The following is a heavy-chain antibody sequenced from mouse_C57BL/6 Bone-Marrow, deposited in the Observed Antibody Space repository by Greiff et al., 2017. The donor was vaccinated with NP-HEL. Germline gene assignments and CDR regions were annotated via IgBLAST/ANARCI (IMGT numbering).Heavy chain of an antibody. V-gene: IGHV1-87*01. CDR3: SDDSAVYYCAWTTAQATYYAMDY. CDR1: YTFSRRVH. D-gene: IGHD3-2*02. Sequence: VQLQQSGPELARPWASVKISCQAFYTFSRRVHFAIRDTNYWMQWVKQRPGQGLDWIGAFYPGNGGTSYNQKFKGKATLTADKSSRTAYMQLSSLTSDDSAVYYCAWTTAQATYYAMDYWGQGTSVTVSS. CDR2: GQGLDWIG. J-gene: IGHJ4*01.